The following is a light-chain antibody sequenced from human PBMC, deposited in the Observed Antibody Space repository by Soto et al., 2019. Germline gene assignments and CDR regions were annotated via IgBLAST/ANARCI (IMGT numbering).Light chain of an antibody. CDR3: QQYGSSPFT. CDR2: GAS. Sequence: EIGLTQSPGTLSLSPRERATHSCRASQSVSSSYLAWYQQKPVQAPRLLIYGASSRATGIPDRFSGRGSGTDFTLTISSLEPEDFAVYYCQQYGSSPFTFGQGTKVDIK. J-gene: IGKJ1*01. CDR1: QSVSSSY. V-gene: IGKV3-20*01.